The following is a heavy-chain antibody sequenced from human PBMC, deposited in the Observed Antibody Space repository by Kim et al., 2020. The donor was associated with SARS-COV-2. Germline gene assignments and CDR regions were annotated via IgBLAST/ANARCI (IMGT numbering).Heavy chain of an antibody. V-gene: IGHV4-59*01. D-gene: IGHD2-8*01. CDR3: ARVRMDYYYGMDF. CDR2: IYYSGST. CDR1: GGSISSYY. Sequence: SETLSLTCTVSGGSISSYYWSWIRQPPGKGLEWIGYIYYSGSTTYNPSLKSRVTISVDTSKNQFSLKLSSVTAADTAVYYCARVRMDYYYGMDFWGQGTTVTVSS. J-gene: IGHJ6*02.